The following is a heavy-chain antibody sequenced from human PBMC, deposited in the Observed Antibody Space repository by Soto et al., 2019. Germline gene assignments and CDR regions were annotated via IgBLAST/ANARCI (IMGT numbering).Heavy chain of an antibody. CDR3: ARGYQKYSSSWYHPYYYYGMDV. J-gene: IGHJ6*02. D-gene: IGHD6-13*01. V-gene: IGHV4-59*01. CDR1: GGSISSYY. Sequence: PSETLSLTCTVSGGSISSYYWSWIRQPPGKGLEWIGYIYYSGSTNYNPSLKSQVTISVDTSKNQFSLKLSSVTAADTAVYYCARGYQKYSSSWYHPYYYYGMDVWGQGTTVTSP. CDR2: IYYSGST.